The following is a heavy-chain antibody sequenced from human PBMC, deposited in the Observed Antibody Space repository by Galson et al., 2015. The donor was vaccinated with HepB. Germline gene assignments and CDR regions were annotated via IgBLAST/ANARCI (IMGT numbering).Heavy chain of an antibody. CDR1: GYSFTSFW. CDR2: IDPSDSYT. D-gene: IGHD6-19*01. Sequence: QSGAEVKKPGESLRISCKGSGYSFTSFWISWVRQMPGKGLEWMGRIDPSDSYTNYSPSFQGHVSISVDKSIRTAYVQWTSLKASDTAMYYCARLSYGGNSGWYQNDYWGQGTLVTVSS. V-gene: IGHV5-10-1*01. CDR3: ARLSYGGNSGWYQNDY. J-gene: IGHJ4*02.